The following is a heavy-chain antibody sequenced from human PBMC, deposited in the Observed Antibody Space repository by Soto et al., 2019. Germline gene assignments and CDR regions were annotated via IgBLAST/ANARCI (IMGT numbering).Heavy chain of an antibody. J-gene: IGHJ4*02. CDR3: ARWPYCGGDCLGYFVY. CDR2: IIPIYGTA. V-gene: IGHV1-69*01. CDR1: GGTFSSSA. D-gene: IGHD2-21*02. Sequence: QVQLVQSGAEVKKPGSSVKVSCKASGGTFSSSAISWVRQAPGQGLEWMGGIIPIYGTANYAQKFQGRVTITADESTSTAYMELSSLRSEDTAVYYCARWPYCGGDCLGYFVYWGQGTLVTVSS.